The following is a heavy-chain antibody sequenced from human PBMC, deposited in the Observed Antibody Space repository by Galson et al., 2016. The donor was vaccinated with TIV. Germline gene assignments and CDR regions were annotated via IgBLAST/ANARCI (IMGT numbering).Heavy chain of an antibody. D-gene: IGHD2-2*01. Sequence: SETLSLTCTVSGYSISSGYYWGWIRQPPGKGLEWIGNIYHTGSTYSNPSLRSRLTVSVDTSKNQFSLILNSVTAADTAVYYCARGSVEVPDNPRDSYYGLDVWGQGTTVTVSS. J-gene: IGHJ6*02. V-gene: IGHV4-38-2*02. CDR3: ARGSVEVPDNPRDSYYGLDV. CDR1: GYSISSGYY. CDR2: IYHTGST.